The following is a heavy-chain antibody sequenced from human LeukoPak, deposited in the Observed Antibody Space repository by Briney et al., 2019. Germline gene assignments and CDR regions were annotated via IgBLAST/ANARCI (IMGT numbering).Heavy chain of an antibody. CDR1: GYSISSGYY. J-gene: IGHJ4*02. V-gene: IGHV4-38-2*02. CDR3: ARDVGVVVAATPFDY. CDR2: IYHSGST. Sequence: SETLSLTCAVSGYSISSGYYWGWIRQPPGKGLEWIGSIYHSGSTYHNPSLKSRVTISVDTSKNQFSLKLSSVTAADTAVYYCARDVGVVVAATPFDYWGQGTLVTVSS. D-gene: IGHD2-15*01.